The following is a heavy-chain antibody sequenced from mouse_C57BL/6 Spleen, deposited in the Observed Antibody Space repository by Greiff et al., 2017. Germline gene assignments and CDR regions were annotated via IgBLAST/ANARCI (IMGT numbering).Heavy chain of an antibody. D-gene: IGHD2-4*01. CDR3: ASHYEEPFFDY. CDR2: ISYDGSN. CDR1: GYSITSGYY. J-gene: IGHJ2*01. V-gene: IGHV3-6*01. Sequence: EVKLMESGPGLVKPSQSLSLTCSVTGYSITSGYYWNWIRQFPGNKLEWMGYISYDGSNNYNPSLKNRISITRDTSKNQFFRKLNSVTTEDTATYYCASHYEEPFFDYWGQGTTRTVSS.